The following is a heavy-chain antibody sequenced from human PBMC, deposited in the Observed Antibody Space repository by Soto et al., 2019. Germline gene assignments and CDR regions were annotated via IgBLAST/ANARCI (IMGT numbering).Heavy chain of an antibody. D-gene: IGHD5-12*01. CDR3: ARRPREDSGYLLGGYFDS. Sequence: QITLKESGPTVVNPTQTLTLTCTFSFFSLDTSGVGVGWIRQPPGKALEWLALIYWDDDKRYNPSLKSRLTSSKDTSKNQVVLTMTNMDPVHTATYNCARRPREDSGYLLGGYFDSWGQGTLVTISS. J-gene: IGHJ4*02. CDR2: IYWDDDK. CDR1: FFSLDTSGVG. V-gene: IGHV2-5*02.